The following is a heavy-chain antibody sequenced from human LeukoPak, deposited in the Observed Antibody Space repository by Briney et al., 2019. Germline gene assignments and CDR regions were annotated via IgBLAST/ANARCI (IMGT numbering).Heavy chain of an antibody. CDR1: GFTLSSYW. D-gene: IGHD2-21*01. V-gene: IGHV3-74*01. Sequence: GGSLRLSCAASGFTLSSYWMHWVRQAPGKGLVWVSRIDTGGTTSTYADPVKGRFTISRDNARNTLHVQMSGLSAEDTAVYYCARSTMSGLAYCGGNCFAFDYWGQGTLVTVSS. CDR2: IDTGGTTS. CDR3: ARSTMSGLAYCGGNCFAFDY. J-gene: IGHJ4*02.